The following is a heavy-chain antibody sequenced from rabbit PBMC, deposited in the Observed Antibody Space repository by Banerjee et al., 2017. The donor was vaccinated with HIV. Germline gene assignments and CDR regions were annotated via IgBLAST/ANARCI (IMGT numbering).Heavy chain of an antibody. CDR2: IYPDYGST. CDR1: GIDFSSYG. Sequence: QEQLVESGGGLVTLGGSLKLSCKASGIDFSSYGISWVRQAPGKGLEWIAYIYPDYGSTDYASWVNGRFTISLDNAQNTVFLQMTSLTAADTATYFCARSRYAGYAGYGYATTYFNLWGQGTLVTVS. D-gene: IGHD6-1*01. CDR3: ARSRYAGYAGYGYATTYFNL. J-gene: IGHJ4*01. V-gene: IGHV1S47*01.